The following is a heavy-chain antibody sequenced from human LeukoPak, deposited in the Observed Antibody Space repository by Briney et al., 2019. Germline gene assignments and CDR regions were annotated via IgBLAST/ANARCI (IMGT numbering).Heavy chain of an antibody. V-gene: IGHV3-23*01. CDR2: ISGSGGST. Sequence: GGSLRLSCAASGFTFSSYAMSWVRQAPGKGLEWVSAISGSGGSTYYADSAKGRFTISRDNSKNTLYLQMNSLRAEDTAVYYCAKVLTGSGWPFDYWGQGTLVTVSS. CDR1: GFTFSSYA. CDR3: AKVLTGSGWPFDY. D-gene: IGHD6-19*01. J-gene: IGHJ4*02.